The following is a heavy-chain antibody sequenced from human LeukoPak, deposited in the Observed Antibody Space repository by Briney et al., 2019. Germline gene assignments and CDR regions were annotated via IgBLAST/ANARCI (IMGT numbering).Heavy chain of an antibody. Sequence: SLSLSCALSGFTFNSCSMNCVRQAPGNGVKWVSSVCSSSVDLDHVDSVKGRFTISRDNAKNALYLQMNSLRAEDTAVYYCARYLSNDYDDYEDDYNSYGMDVWGQGTTVTVSS. J-gene: IGHJ6*02. D-gene: IGHD4-17*01. CDR1: GFTFNSCS. CDR2: VCSSSVDL. V-gene: IGHV3-21*01. CDR3: ARYLSNDYDDYEDDYNSYGMDV.